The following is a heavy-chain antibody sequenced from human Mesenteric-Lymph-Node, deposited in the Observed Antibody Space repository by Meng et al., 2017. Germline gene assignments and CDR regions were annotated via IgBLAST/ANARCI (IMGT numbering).Heavy chain of an antibody. CDR1: RFIFGSYD. V-gene: IGHV3-7*01. J-gene: IGHJ4*02. CDR2: IKEDGSEE. Sequence: GESLKISCAASRFIFGSYDMNWVRQAPGKGLEWVANIKEDGSEEFYRDSVKGRFTISRDNAKSSLYLQMNSLRAEDTAIYYCTKDGSGWSAYWGQGTLVTVSS. D-gene: IGHD6-19*01. CDR3: TKDGSGWSAY.